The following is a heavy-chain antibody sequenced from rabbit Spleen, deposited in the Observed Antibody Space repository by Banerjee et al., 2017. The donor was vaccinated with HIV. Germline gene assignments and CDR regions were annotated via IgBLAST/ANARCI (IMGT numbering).Heavy chain of an antibody. D-gene: IGHD1-1*01. CDR3: ARDTSSSFSSYGMDL. CDR2: IDAGSSAFT. Sequence: QEQLGESGGGLVQPEGSLPLTCTASGVSFSITSYMCWVRQAPGKGLEWIACIDAGSSAFTYFATWAKGRFTISKTSSTTVTLQMTRLTAADTATYFCARDTSSSFSSYGMDLWGQGTLVTVS. V-gene: IGHV1S45*01. CDR1: GVSFSITSY. J-gene: IGHJ6*01.